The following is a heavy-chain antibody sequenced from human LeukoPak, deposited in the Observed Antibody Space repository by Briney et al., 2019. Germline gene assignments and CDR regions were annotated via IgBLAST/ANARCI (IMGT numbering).Heavy chain of an antibody. V-gene: IGHV4-59*02. J-gene: IGHJ4*02. Sequence: SETLSLTCTVSGASVNTYYWSWIRQPPRKGLEWIGYMFYSGNSNYSPSLKSRVTISVDTSKNQLSLKVRSVTAADTAVYYCARAGTGWAFDYWGQGTLVTVSS. D-gene: IGHD6-19*01. CDR1: GASVNTYY. CDR2: MFYSGNS. CDR3: ARAGTGWAFDY.